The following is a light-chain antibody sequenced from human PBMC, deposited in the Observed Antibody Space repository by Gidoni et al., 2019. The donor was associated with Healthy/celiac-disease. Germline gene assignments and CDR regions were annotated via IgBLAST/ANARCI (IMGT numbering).Light chain of an antibody. Sequence: SYELTQPPSVSVRPGLTASITCSGDKLGDKYACWYQQTPGQSPLLVIYQDSKRPSVIPERFSGSNTGNTATLTISGTQAMDEADYYCQAWDSSTVVFCGVTKLTVL. J-gene: IGLJ2*01. CDR2: QDS. V-gene: IGLV3-1*01. CDR3: QAWDSSTVV. CDR1: KLGDKY.